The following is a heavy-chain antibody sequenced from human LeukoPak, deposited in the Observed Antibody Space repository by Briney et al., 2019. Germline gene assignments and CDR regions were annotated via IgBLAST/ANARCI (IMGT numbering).Heavy chain of an antibody. V-gene: IGHV4-4*02. Sequence: SGTLSLTRAVSGGSISSSNWWSWVRQPPGKGLEWIGEIYHSGSTNYNPSLKSRVTISVDKSKNQFSLKLSSVTAADTAVYYCARDGGNFGGYYGMDVWGKGTTVTVSS. J-gene: IGHJ6*04. CDR1: GGSISSSNW. CDR2: IYHSGST. D-gene: IGHD3-16*01. CDR3: ARDGGNFGGYYGMDV.